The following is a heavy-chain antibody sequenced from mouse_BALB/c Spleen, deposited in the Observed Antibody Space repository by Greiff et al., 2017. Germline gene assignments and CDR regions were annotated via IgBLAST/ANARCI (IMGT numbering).Heavy chain of an antibody. CDR2: ISSGGSYT. D-gene: IGHD2-3*01. Sequence: EEMLVESGGGLVKPGGSLKLSCAASGFTFSSYAMSWVRQTPEKRLEWVATISSGGSYTYYPDSVKGRFTISRDNAKNTLYLQMSSLRSEDTAMYYCARSGGYYPWFAYWGQGTLVTVSA. V-gene: IGHV5-9-1*01. CDR3: ARSGGYYPWFAY. CDR1: GFTFSSYA. J-gene: IGHJ3*01.